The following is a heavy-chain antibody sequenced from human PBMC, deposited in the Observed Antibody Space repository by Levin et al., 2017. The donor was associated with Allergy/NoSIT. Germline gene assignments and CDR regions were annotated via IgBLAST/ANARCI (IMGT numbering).Heavy chain of an antibody. CDR2: ISSKPDGATT. CDR1: GFSLSNAW. J-gene: IGHJ3*01. Sequence: GGSLRLSCAASGFSLSNAWMNWVRQAPGKGMEWIGRISSKPDGATTDYAAPLKGRFTISRDDSTNTLYLEVNSLKVEDTAVYYCSTQFQWWGQGTMVTVSS. D-gene: IGHD6-19*01. CDR3: STQFQW. V-gene: IGHV3-15*01.